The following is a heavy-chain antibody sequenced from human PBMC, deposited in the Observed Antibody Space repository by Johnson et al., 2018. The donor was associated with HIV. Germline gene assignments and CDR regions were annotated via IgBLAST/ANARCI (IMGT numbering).Heavy chain of an antibody. CDR2: ISYDGSNK. V-gene: IGHV3-30*04. CDR3: AREGVPAAFDI. CDR1: GFTFSSYA. Sequence: QVQLVESGGGVVQPGRSLRLSCAASGFTFSSYAMHWVRQAPGKGLEWVAVISYDGSNKYYADSVKGRFTISRDNSKNTLYLQMNSLRAEDTAVYYCAREGVPAAFDIWGQGTMVTVSS. J-gene: IGHJ3*02. D-gene: IGHD3-10*01.